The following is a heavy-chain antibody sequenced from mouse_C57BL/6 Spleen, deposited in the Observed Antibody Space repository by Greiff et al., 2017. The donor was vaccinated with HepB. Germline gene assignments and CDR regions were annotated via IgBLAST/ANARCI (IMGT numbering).Heavy chain of an antibody. J-gene: IGHJ3*01. D-gene: IGHD2-5*01. CDR2: IYPGSGNT. Sequence: QVQLKESGPELVKPGASVKISCKASGYSFTSYYIHWVKQRPGQGLEWIGWIYPGSGNTKYNEKFKGKATLTADTSSSTAYMQLSSLTSEDSAVYYCARERDYSNYEAWFAYWGQGTLVTVSA. CDR3: ARERDYSNYEAWFAY. CDR1: GYSFTSYY. V-gene: IGHV1-66*01.